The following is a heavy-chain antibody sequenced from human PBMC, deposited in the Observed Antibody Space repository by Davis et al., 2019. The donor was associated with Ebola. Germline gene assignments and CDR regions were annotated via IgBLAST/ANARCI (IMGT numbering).Heavy chain of an antibody. V-gene: IGHV3-30*03. CDR3: ARGPQYSYYYGMDV. J-gene: IGHJ6*02. CDR1: GFTFSSYG. D-gene: IGHD2-21*01. CDR2: ISYDGSNK. Sequence: PGGSLRLSCAASGFTFSSYGMHWVRQAPGKGLEWVAVISYDGSNKYYADSVKGRFTISRDNSKNTLYLQMNSLRAEDTAVYYCARGPQYSYYYGMDVWGQGTTVTVSS.